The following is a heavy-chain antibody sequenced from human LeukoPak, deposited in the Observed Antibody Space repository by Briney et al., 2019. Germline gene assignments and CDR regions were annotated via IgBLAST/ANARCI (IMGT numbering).Heavy chain of an antibody. CDR1: GFTFSSYS. Sequence: GGSLRLSCAASGFTFSSYSMNWVRQAPGKGLGWVSSISSSSSYIYYADSVKGRFTISRDNAKNSLYLQMNSLRAEDTAVYYCARDARSTDPGYWGQGTLVTVSS. J-gene: IGHJ4*02. CDR2: ISSSSSYI. CDR3: ARDARSTDPGY. D-gene: IGHD2-2*01. V-gene: IGHV3-21*01.